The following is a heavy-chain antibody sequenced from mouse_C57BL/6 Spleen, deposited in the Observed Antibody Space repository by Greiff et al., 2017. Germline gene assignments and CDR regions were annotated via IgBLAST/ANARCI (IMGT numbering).Heavy chain of an antibody. J-gene: IGHJ2*01. CDR1: GYTFTDYE. Sequence: QVQLQQSGAELVRPGASVTLSCKASGYTFTDYEMHWVKQTPVHGLEWIGAIDPETGGTAYNQKFKAKAILTADKSSSTAYMELRSLTSEDSAVYYCTRWDYWGQGTTLTVSS. CDR2: IDPETGGT. CDR3: TRWDY. V-gene: IGHV1-15*01.